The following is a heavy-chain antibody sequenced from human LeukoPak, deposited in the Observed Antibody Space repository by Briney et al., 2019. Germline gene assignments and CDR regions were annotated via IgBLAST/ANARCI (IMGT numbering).Heavy chain of an antibody. D-gene: IGHD3-22*01. CDR2: IYYSGST. Sequence: PSETLSLTCTVSGGSISSYYWSWIRQPPGKGLEWIGYIYYSGSTNYNPSLKSRVTISVDTSKNQFSLNLSSVTAADTAVYYCARDPYYYDSSGYSSSHAFDIWGQGTMVTVSS. V-gene: IGHV4-59*01. CDR1: GGSISSYY. CDR3: ARDPYYYDSSGYSSSHAFDI. J-gene: IGHJ3*02.